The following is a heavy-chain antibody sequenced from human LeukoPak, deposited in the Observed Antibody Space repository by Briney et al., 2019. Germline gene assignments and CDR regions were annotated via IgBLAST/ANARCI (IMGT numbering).Heavy chain of an antibody. CDR2: ISSSGGTI. CDR3: ARFHSSGWFIDY. V-gene: IGHV3-11*04. CDR1: RFTFSDYY. J-gene: IGHJ4*02. Sequence: GGSLRLSCAASRFTFSDYYVTWIRQAPGKGLERVSYISSSGGTIYYADSVKGRFTISRDNAKNSLYLQMNSLRAEDTAVYYCARFHSSGWFIDYWGQGTLVTVSS. D-gene: IGHD6-19*01.